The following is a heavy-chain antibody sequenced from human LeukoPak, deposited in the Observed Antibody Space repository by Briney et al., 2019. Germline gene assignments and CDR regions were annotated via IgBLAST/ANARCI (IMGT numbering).Heavy chain of an antibody. CDR1: GFTFSSYS. CDR2: ISSSSSYI. Sequence: GGSLRLSCAASGFTFSSYSMNWVRQAPGKGLEWVSSISSSSSYIYYADSVKGRFTISRDNAKNSLYLQMNSLRAEDTAVYYCARSPSYYYYMDVWGKGTTVTVSS. J-gene: IGHJ6*03. V-gene: IGHV3-21*01. CDR3: ARSPSYYYYMDV.